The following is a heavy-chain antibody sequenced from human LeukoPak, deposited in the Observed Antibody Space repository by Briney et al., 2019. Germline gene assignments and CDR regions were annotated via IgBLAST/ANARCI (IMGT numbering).Heavy chain of an antibody. CDR3: AKDRGYCSGTSYYGSFDP. J-gene: IGHJ5*02. V-gene: IGHV3-23*01. D-gene: IGHD2-2*01. CDR1: GFTFSSYA. Sequence: GGSLRLSCAASGFTFSSYAMSWVRQAPGKGLEWVSAISGSGGTTYYADSVKGRFTISRDNSKNTLYLQMNSLRAEDTAVYYCAKDRGYCSGTSYYGSFDPWGQGTLVTVSS. CDR2: ISGSGGTT.